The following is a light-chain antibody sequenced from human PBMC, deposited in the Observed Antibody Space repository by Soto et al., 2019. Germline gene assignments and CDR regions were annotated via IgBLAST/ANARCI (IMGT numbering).Light chain of an antibody. CDR1: SSDVGGYNH. CDR3: NSHTSSNTRV. Sequence: QSVLTPTTSVSGSPGQSITISCTGTSSDVGGYNHVSWYQHHPGKAPKLMIYEVSNRPSGVSNRFSGSKSGNTASLTISGLQADDEADYYCNSHTSSNTRVFGTGTKVTVL. CDR2: EVS. V-gene: IGLV2-14*01. J-gene: IGLJ1*01.